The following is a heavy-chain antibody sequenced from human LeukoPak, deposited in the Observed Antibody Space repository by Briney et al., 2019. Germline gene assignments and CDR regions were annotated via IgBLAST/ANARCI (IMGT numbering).Heavy chain of an antibody. J-gene: IGHJ4*02. CDR1: GGSISSSSYY. CDR3: ARRDGTYFDS. V-gene: IGHV4-39*07. CDR2: IYYSGIT. D-gene: IGHD5-24*01. Sequence: TSETLSLTCTVSGGSISSSSYYWGWIRQPPGKGLEWIGSIYYSGITYYNSSLKSRVIISVDTSKNQFSLKLNSVTAADTAVYYCARRDGTYFDSWGQGTLVTVSS.